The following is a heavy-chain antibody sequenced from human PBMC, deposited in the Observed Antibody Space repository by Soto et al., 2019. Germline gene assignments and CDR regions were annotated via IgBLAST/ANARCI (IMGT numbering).Heavy chain of an antibody. CDR1: GYTFTSFG. Sequence: QVQLVQSGTEVKKPGASGKVSCKASGYTFTSFGIHWVRQAPGQRLSWMGWINAANGDTKYSPKFQGRVSITRDTSASTAYMELSSLRSEDTAVYYCVRRHVSATGIDWFDPWGQGTLVTVSS. V-gene: IGHV1-3*01. CDR3: VRRHVSATGIDWFDP. J-gene: IGHJ5*02. CDR2: INAANGDT. D-gene: IGHD6-13*01.